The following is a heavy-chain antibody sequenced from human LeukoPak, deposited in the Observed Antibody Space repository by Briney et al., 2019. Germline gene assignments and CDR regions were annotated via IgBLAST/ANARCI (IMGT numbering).Heavy chain of an antibody. D-gene: IGHD4-11*01. Sequence: GGSLRLSCAASGFTFSNAWMSWVRQAPGKGLEWVGRIKSKTDGGTTDYAAPVKGRFTISRDDSKNTLYLQMNSLKTEDTAVYYCTTFETTGWDDAFDIWGQGTMVTVSS. CDR1: GFTFSNAW. CDR2: IKSKTDGGTT. J-gene: IGHJ3*02. V-gene: IGHV3-15*01. CDR3: TTFETTGWDDAFDI.